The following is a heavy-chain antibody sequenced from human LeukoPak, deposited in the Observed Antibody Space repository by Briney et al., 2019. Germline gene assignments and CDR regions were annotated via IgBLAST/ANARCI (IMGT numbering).Heavy chain of an antibody. V-gene: IGHV3-74*03. CDR3: ARDKKSGESSEIDY. Sequence: PGGSLRLSCAASGFTFSNYWLHWVRQAPGKGLGWVSRINRDGTITKYADSVKGRFTVSRDNAKNTLNLQMNSLRAEDTAVYYCARDKKSGESSEIDYWGQGTLVTVSS. CDR1: GFTFSNYW. J-gene: IGHJ4*02. D-gene: IGHD3-10*01. CDR2: INRDGTIT.